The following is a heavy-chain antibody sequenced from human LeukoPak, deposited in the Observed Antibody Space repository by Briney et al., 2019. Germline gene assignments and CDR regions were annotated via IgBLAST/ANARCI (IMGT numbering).Heavy chain of an antibody. J-gene: IGHJ3*02. V-gene: IGHV1-46*01. Sequence: ASVKVSCKASGYTFTSYYMHWVRQAPGQGLEWMGIINPIGGSTSYAQKFQGRVTMTRDTSTSTVYMELSSLRSEDTAVYYCARVATILPQWSHAFDIWGQGTMVTVSS. CDR2: INPIGGST. CDR1: GYTFTSYY. CDR3: ARVATILPQWSHAFDI. D-gene: IGHD5-12*01.